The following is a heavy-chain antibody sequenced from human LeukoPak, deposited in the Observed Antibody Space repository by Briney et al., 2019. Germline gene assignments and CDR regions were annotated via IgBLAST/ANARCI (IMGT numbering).Heavy chain of an antibody. CDR2: INPNSGGT. J-gene: IGHJ4*02. CDR1: GYTFTGYY. Sequence: GASVKVSCKASGYTFTGYYMHWVRQAPGQGLEWMGWINPNSGGTNYAQKFQGRVTMTRDTSISTAYMELSRLRSDDTAVYYCARAYYDNSGYIDYWGQGTLVTVSS. D-gene: IGHD3-22*01. CDR3: ARAYYDNSGYIDY. V-gene: IGHV1-2*02.